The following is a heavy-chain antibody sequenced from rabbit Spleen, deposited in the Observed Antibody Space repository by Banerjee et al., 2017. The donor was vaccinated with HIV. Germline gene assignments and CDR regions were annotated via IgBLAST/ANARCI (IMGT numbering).Heavy chain of an antibody. V-gene: IGHV1S40*01. CDR2: IGTAITYTT. D-gene: IGHD1-1*01. J-gene: IGHJ6*01. CDR3: ARDLVGVIGWNFYL. Sequence: QSLEESGGDLVKPGAALTLTCTASGFSFSYNDYMCWVRQSPGKGPEWIACIGTAITYTTYYATWAKGRFTISRTSSTTVTLRMTSLTAADRAAYFCARDLVGVIGWNFYLWGPGTLVTVS. CDR1: GFSFSYNDY.